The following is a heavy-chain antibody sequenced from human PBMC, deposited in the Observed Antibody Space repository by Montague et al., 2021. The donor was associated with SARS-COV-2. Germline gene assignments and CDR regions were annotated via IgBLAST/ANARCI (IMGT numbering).Heavy chain of an antibody. Sequence: SETLSLTCTVSGGSISSSSYYWGWIPQPPGKVLVWIGSLYSSGSTYYNPSLKSRVTISVDTSKNQFSLKLSSVTAADTAVYDCARDYGDYGSGYYYGMDVWGQGTTVTVSS. CDR3: ARDYGDYGSGYYYGMDV. J-gene: IGHJ6*02. V-gene: IGHV4-39*07. CDR1: GGSISSSSYY. D-gene: IGHD4-17*01. CDR2: LYSSGST.